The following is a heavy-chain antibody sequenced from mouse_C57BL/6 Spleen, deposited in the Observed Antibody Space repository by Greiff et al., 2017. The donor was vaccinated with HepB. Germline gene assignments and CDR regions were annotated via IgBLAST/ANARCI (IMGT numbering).Heavy chain of an antibody. CDR2: IDPSDSYT. D-gene: IGHD3-2*02. Sequence: QVQLQQPGAELVRPGPSVKLSCKASGYTFTSYWMHWVKQRPGQGLEWIGVIDPSDSYTNYNQKFKGKATLTVDTSSSTAYMQLSSLTSEDSAVYYCARETAQATGDYWGQGTTLTVSS. CDR3: ARETAQATGDY. CDR1: GYTFTSYW. J-gene: IGHJ2*01. V-gene: IGHV1-59*01.